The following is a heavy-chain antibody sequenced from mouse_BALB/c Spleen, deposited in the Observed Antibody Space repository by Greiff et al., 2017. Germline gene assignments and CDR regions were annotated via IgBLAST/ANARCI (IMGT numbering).Heavy chain of an antibody. V-gene: IGHV5-6-5*01. D-gene: IGHD1-1*01. J-gene: IGHJ4*01. CDR2: ISSGGST. Sequence: EVQGVESGGGLVKPGGSLKLSCAASGFTFSSYAMSWVRQTPEKRLEWVASISSGGSTYYPDSVKGRFTISRDNARNILYLQMSSLRSEDTAMYYCARRGYYGSSYDYAMDYWGQGTSVTVSS. CDR1: GFTFSSYA. CDR3: ARRGYYGSSYDYAMDY.